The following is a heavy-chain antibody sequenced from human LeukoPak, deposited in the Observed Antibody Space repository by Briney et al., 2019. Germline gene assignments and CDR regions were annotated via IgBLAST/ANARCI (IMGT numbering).Heavy chain of an antibody. V-gene: IGHV4-34*01. CDR1: GGSFSGYY. CDR3: ARGPARFDP. J-gene: IGHJ5*02. CDR2: INHSGST. Sequence: SETLSLTCAVYGGSFSGYYWSWIRQPPGKGLEWIGEINHSGSTNYNPSLKSRVTISVDTTKNQFSLKLSSVTAADTAVYYCARGPARFDPWGQGTLVTVSS.